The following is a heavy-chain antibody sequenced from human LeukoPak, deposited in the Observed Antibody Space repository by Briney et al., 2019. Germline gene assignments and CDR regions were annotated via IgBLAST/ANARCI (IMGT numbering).Heavy chain of an antibody. CDR1: GFTFSSHA. V-gene: IGHV3-23*01. CDR3: AKGGPGSSRDYYYGMDV. Sequence: GSLRLSCAASGFTFSSHAMSWVRQAPGKGLEWVSAISGSGGSTYYADSVKGRFTISRDNSKNTLYLQMNSLRAEDTAVYYCAKGGPGSSRDYYYGMDVWGQGTTVTVSS. D-gene: IGHD6-13*01. J-gene: IGHJ6*02. CDR2: ISGSGGST.